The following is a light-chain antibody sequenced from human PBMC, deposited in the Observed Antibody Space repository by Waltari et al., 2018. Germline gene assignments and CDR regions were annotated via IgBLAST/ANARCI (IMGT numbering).Light chain of an antibody. CDR2: DVT. CDR1: RSDVAYYNY. CDR3: SSYTVSNTVV. J-gene: IGLJ2*01. V-gene: IGLV2-14*03. Sequence: QSALTQPASVSGSPGQSITISCIGTRSDVAYYNYVSWYAQQPGKAPKLIIYDVTQRPSGVSNRFSGTKSGNTASQTIAGLQAEDEADYYCSSYTVSNTVVFGGGTKVTVL.